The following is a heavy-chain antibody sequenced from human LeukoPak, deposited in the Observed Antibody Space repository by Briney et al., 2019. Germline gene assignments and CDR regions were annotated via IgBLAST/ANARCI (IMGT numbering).Heavy chain of an antibody. CDR3: AKDKPHYYDSSGYLGVVY. Sequence: GGSLRLSCAASGFTFSSYAMSWVRQAPGKGLEWVSAISGSGGSTYYADSVKGRFTISRDNSKNTLYLQMNSLRAEDTAVYYCAKDKPHYYDSSGYLGVVYWGQGTLVPVSS. CDR2: ISGSGGST. CDR1: GFTFSSYA. D-gene: IGHD3-22*01. V-gene: IGHV3-23*01. J-gene: IGHJ4*02.